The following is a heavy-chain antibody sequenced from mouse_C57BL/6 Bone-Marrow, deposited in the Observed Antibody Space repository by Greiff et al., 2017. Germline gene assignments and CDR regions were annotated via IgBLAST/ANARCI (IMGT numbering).Heavy chain of an antibody. CDR2: IHPNSGST. D-gene: IGHD1-3*01. J-gene: IGHJ4*01. V-gene: IGHV1-64*01. CDR1: GYTFTSYW. Sequence: QVQLQQSGAELVKPGASVKLSCKASGYTFTSYWMHWVKQRPGQGLEWIGMIHPNSGSTNYNEKFKSKATLTVDKPSSTAYMQLSSLTSEDSAVYYCAVGYIWLSMDYWGQGTSVTVSS. CDR3: AVGYIWLSMDY.